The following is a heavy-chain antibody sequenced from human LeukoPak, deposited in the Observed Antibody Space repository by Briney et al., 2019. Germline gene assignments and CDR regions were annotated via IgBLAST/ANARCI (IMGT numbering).Heavy chain of an antibody. J-gene: IGHJ4*02. CDR2: INTKTGNS. Sequence: ASVKVSCKASGYTFTTYGISWVRQAPGQGLEWMGWINTKTGNSSYARGFTGRFVVSLDTSVITTYLQINSLKPEDTGFYFCARGADYGDYTQFYWGQGSLVSVSS. V-gene: IGHV7-4-1*02. CDR3: ARGADYGDYTQFY. D-gene: IGHD4-17*01. CDR1: GYTFTTYG.